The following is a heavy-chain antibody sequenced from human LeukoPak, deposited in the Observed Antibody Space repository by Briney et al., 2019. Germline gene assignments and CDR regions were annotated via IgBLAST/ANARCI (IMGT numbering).Heavy chain of an antibody. CDR3: SRDAQRGFDYSNSLKY. D-gene: IGHD4-11*01. V-gene: IGHV3-33*01. CDR1: GFIFSHYC. J-gene: IGHJ4*01. Sequence: GGSLTLSCQASGFIFSHYCMQWVRPAPAKGLEWVDFVWSDGSNRFYAGSVKDSFTLFRNHSQKPLFLEVERLKPDDTAIYFCSRDAQRGFDYSNSLKYGGHGTLVTVSS. CDR2: VWSDGSNR.